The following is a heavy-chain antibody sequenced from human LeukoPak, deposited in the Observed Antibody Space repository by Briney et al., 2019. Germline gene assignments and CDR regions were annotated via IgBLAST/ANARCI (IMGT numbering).Heavy chain of an antibody. CDR3: ARDGAEGDNSAFDI. CDR1: GVTLSDHH. J-gene: IGHJ3*02. D-gene: IGHD3-22*01. CDR2: TRNKARGYTT. V-gene: IGHV3-72*01. Sequence: PGGSLRLSCAASGVTLSDHHMDWVRQAPGKGLEWVGRTRNKARGYTTEYAASAKGRCTISRDDSKTLVFLQMNSLKTEDTAVYFCARDGAEGDNSAFDIWGQGTVVTVSS.